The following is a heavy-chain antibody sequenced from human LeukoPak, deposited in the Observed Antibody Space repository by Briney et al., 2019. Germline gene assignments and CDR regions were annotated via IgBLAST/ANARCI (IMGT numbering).Heavy chain of an antibody. J-gene: IGHJ4*02. V-gene: IGHV3-33*01. CDR3: ARSSGALIYDY. D-gene: IGHD1-26*01. Sequence: GGSLSLSCAASGISFSSNGMHWVRQPPGKGLEWVAVTWYDGSKKYYADSVKGRFTISRDNSKNTLYLQMNSLRAEDTAVYYCARSSGALIYDYWGQGTLVTVSS. CDR1: GISFSSNG. CDR2: TWYDGSKK.